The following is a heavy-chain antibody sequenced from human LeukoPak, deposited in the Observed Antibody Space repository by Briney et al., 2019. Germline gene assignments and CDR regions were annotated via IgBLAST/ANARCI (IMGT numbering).Heavy chain of an antibody. V-gene: IGHV1-2*02. D-gene: IGHD2-21*01. Sequence: ASVKVSCKASGYGFTDYYMHWVRQAPGQGLEWMGWINPNSGGTNSAQKFQGRVTMTRDTSITTVYMEVSWLTSDDTAIYYCARADRLHGGPYLIGPWGQGTLVTVSS. J-gene: IGHJ5*02. CDR3: ARADRLHGGPYLIGP. CDR2: INPNSGGT. CDR1: GYGFTDYY.